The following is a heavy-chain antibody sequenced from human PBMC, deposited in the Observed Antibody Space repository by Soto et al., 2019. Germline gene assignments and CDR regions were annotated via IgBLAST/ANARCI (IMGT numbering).Heavy chain of an antibody. CDR3: ARVQEWLAYYFDY. Sequence: GGSLRLSCAASGFTFSSYWMSWVRQAPGKGLEWVANIKQDGSEKYYVDSVKGRFTISRDNAKNSLYLQMNSLRAEDTAVYYCARVQEWLAYYFDYWGQGTLVTVSS. V-gene: IGHV3-7*03. CDR2: IKQDGSEK. CDR1: GFTFSSYW. J-gene: IGHJ4*02. D-gene: IGHD6-19*01.